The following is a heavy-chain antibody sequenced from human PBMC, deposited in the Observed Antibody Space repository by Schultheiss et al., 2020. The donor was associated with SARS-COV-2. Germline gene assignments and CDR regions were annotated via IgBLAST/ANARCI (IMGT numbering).Heavy chain of an antibody. CDR2: IIPIFGTA. J-gene: IGHJ4*02. CDR3: ARDDNWNYGDGGPRDY. CDR1: GGTFSSYA. D-gene: IGHD1-7*01. V-gene: IGHV1-69*01. Sequence: KISCKASGGTFSSYAISWVRQAPGQGLEWMGGIIPIFGTANYAQKFQGRVTITADESTSTAYMELSSLRSEDTAVYYCARDDNWNYGDGGPRDYWGQGTLVTVSS.